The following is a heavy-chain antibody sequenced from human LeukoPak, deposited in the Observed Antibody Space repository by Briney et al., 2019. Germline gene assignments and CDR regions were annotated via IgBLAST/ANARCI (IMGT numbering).Heavy chain of an antibody. Sequence: PSGTLSLTCAVSGGSISSSNWWSWVRQPPGKGLEWIGYIYYSGSTYYNPSLKSRVTISVDTSKNQFSLKLSSVTAADTAVYYCARGFYGDYDDYWGQGTLVTVSS. J-gene: IGHJ4*02. CDR2: IYYSGST. CDR1: GGSISSSNW. D-gene: IGHD4-17*01. CDR3: ARGFYGDYDDY. V-gene: IGHV4-4*02.